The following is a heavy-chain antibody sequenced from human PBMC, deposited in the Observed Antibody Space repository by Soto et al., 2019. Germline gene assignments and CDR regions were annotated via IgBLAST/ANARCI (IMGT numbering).Heavy chain of an antibody. CDR1: GYIFSDYG. V-gene: IGHV1-18*04. Sequence: QVQVMQSGAEVKKPGDSVKVSCKTSGYIFSDYGINWVRQAPGQGLEWMGWISGYSGNANLAQKFKGRVTMTTDKSPRTAYMELRRLRSDDTAVYYCAKRTSGTTWGESDYWGQGTLVTVSS. CDR2: ISGYSGNA. J-gene: IGHJ4*02. D-gene: IGHD4-17*01. CDR3: AKRTSGTTWGESDY.